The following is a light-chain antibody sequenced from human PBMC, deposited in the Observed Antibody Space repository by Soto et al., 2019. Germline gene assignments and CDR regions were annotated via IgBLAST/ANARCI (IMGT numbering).Light chain of an antibody. Sequence: QSALTQQPSVSGTPGQRVIISCSGSNSNIGRFTVSWSQHRPGMAPKVLLYTDNRRPSGVPDRFSGSKSGTSASLAISGLQSEDEADYYCVTWDESMNSRVFGTGTKVTVL. CDR2: TDN. CDR1: NSNIGRFT. J-gene: IGLJ1*01. V-gene: IGLV1-44*01. CDR3: VTWDESMNSRV.